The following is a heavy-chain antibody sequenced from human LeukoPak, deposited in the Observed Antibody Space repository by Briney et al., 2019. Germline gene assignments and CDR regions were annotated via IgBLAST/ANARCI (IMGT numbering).Heavy chain of an antibody. CDR1: GLTFNTYG. CDR2: IWYDGSRN. CDR3: ARDGQACGGDCFYYGMDV. D-gene: IGHD2-21*01. V-gene: IGHV3-33*01. J-gene: IGHJ6*02. Sequence: GISLTLSCAVWGLTFNTYGMQWARPAPGGGVEWVTDIWYDGSRNYFGPSVKGRFTISRDNSKNTVYLQMNSLRAEDTAVYYCARDGQACGGDCFYYGMDVWGQGTTVTVSS.